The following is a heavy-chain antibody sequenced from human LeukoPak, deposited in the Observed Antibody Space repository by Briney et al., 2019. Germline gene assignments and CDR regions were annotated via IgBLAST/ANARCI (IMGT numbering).Heavy chain of an antibody. CDR3: AAAVGIAARPGDYYYYYMDV. CDR2: IVVGSGNT. V-gene: IGHV1-58*02. Sequence: GTSVKVSCKASGFTFTSSAIQWVRQARGQRLEWIGWIVVGSGNTNYAQKFQERVTITRDMSTSTAYMELSSQRSEDTAVYYCAAAVGIAARPGDYYYYYMDVWGKGTTVTVSS. J-gene: IGHJ6*03. CDR1: GFTFTSSA. D-gene: IGHD6-6*01.